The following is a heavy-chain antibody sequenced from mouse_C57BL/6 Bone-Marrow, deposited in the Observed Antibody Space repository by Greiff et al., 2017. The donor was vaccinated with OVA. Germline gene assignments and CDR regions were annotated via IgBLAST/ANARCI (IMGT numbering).Heavy chain of an antibody. V-gene: IGHV1-64*01. CDR3: ARLDYYGLGFDY. J-gene: IGHJ2*01. CDR2: IHPNSGST. D-gene: IGHD1-1*01. CDR1: GYTFTSYW. Sequence: QVQLQQPGAELVKPGASVKLSCKASGYTFTSYWMHWVKQRPGQGLEWIGMIHPNSGSTNYNEKFKSKATLTVDKSSSTAYMQLRSLTSEDSAVYYCARLDYYGLGFDYWGQGTTLTVSS.